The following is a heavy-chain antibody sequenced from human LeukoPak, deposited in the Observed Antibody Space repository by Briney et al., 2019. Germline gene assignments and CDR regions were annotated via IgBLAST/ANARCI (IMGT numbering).Heavy chain of an antibody. V-gene: IGHV4-34*01. CDR1: GVSFSGYY. D-gene: IGHD6-19*01. CDR2: INHNGRI. CDR3: ARRDSSGWYAN. J-gene: IGHJ4*02. Sequence: SETLSLTCAVYGVSFSGYYWSWIRQPPGKGLEWIGEINHNGRINYNPSLKSRVTISVDTSKNQFSLKLSSVTAADTAVYYCARRDSSGWYANWGQGALVTVSS.